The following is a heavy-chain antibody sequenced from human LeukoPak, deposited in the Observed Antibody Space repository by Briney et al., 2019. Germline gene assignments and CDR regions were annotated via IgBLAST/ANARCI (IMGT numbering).Heavy chain of an antibody. D-gene: IGHD6-13*01. J-gene: IGHJ4*02. V-gene: IGHV4-30-2*01. CDR2: IYHSGST. CDR1: GGSISSRGYY. Sequence: SETLSLTCTVSGGSISSRGYYWSWIRQPPGKGLEWIGYIYHSGSTYYNPSLKSRVTISVDRSKNQFSLKLSSVTAADTAVYYCARIPGSSSFDYWGQGTLVTVSS. CDR3: ARIPGSSSFDY.